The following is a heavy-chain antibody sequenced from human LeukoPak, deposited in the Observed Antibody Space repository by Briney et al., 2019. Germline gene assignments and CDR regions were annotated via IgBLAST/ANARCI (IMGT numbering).Heavy chain of an antibody. V-gene: IGHV3-33*01. D-gene: IGHD3-22*01. CDR1: GFTFSSYG. CDR2: IWYDGSNK. J-gene: IGHJ4*02. Sequence: GGSLRLSCAASGFTFSSYGMHWVRQAPGKGLEWVAVIWYDGSNKYYADSVKGRFTISRDNSKNTLYLQMNSLRAEDTAVYYCARLSYDSLSLDYWGQGTLATVSS. CDR3: ARLSYDSLSLDY.